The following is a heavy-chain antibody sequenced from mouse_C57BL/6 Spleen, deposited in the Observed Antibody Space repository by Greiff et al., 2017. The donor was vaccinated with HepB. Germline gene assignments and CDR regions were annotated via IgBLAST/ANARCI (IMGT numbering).Heavy chain of an antibody. Sequence: VQLKESGGGLVQPGGSLKLSCAASGFTFSDYYMYWVRQTPEKRLEWVAYISNGGGSTYYPDTVKGRFTISRDNAKNTLYLQMSRLKSEDTAMYYCARPYSTGGSWFAYWGQGTLVTVSA. D-gene: IGHD2-5*01. CDR1: GFTFSDYY. V-gene: IGHV5-12*01. CDR3: ARPYSTGGSWFAY. CDR2: ISNGGGST. J-gene: IGHJ3*01.